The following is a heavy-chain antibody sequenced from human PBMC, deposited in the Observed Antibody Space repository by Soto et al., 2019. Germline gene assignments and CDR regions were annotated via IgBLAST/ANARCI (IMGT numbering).Heavy chain of an antibody. CDR1: GYTFTSYA. CDR3: ARSGIAAAGTYYYGMDV. D-gene: IGHD6-13*01. CDR2: INAGNGNT. Sequence: WASVKVSCKASGYTFTSYAMHWVRQASGQRLEWMGWINAGNGNTKYSQKFQGRVTITRDTSASTAYMELSSLRSEDTAVYYCARSGIAAAGTYYYGMDVWGQGTTVTVSS. J-gene: IGHJ6*02. V-gene: IGHV1-3*01.